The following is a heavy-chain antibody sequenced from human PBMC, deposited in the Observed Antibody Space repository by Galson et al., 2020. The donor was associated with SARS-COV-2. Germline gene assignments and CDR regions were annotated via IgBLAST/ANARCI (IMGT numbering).Heavy chain of an antibody. CDR1: GGTFSSYA. CDR3: ARAPSGYYNGWFDP. Sequence: VKVSCKASGGTFSSYAISWVRQAPGQGLEWMGGIIPIFGTANYAQKFQGRVTITADESTSTAYMELSSLRSEDTAVYYCARAPSGYYNGWFDPWGQGTLVTVSS. J-gene: IGHJ5*02. D-gene: IGHD3-3*01. V-gene: IGHV1-69*13. CDR2: IIPIFGTA.